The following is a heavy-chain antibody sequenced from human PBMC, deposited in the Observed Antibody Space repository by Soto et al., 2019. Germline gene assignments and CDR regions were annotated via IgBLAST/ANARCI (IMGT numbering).Heavy chain of an antibody. V-gene: IGHV3-23*01. CDR2: ISGSGGST. Sequence: GGSLRLSCAASGFTFSSYAMSWVRQAPGKGLEWVSAISGSGGSTYYADSVKGRFTISRDNSKNTLYLQMNSLRAEDTAVYHCAISGSSGYYNWFDPWGQGTLVTVSS. D-gene: IGHD3-22*01. J-gene: IGHJ5*02. CDR1: GFTFSSYA. CDR3: AISGSSGYYNWFDP.